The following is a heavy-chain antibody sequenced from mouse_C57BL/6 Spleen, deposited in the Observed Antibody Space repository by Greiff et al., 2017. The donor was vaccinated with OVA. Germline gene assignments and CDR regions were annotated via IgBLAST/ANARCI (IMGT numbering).Heavy chain of an antibody. D-gene: IGHD1-1*01. CDR2: ISSGGSYT. Sequence: EVQRVESGGDLVKPGGSLKLSCAASGFTFSSYGMSWVRQTPDKRLEWVATISSGGSYTYYPDSVKGRFTISRDNAKNTLYLQMSSLKSEDTAMYYCARRVYGSQLDFDYWGQGTTLTVSS. V-gene: IGHV5-6*01. CDR3: ARRVYGSQLDFDY. CDR1: GFTFSSYG. J-gene: IGHJ2*01.